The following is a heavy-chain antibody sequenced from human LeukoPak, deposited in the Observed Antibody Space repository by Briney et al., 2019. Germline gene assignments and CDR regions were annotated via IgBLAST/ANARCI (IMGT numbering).Heavy chain of an antibody. Sequence: PSGTLSLTCTVSGGSISSSSYWWGWIRQPPGKGPEWIGTIYYGGSTYYDPSLESRVTISVDTSKNQFSLNLSSVTAADTAVYYCARHARGTNRCYWFDPWGQGTLVTVSS. D-gene: IGHD2-8*01. CDR1: GGSISSSSYW. V-gene: IGHV4-39*01. CDR2: IYYGGST. CDR3: ARHARGTNRCYWFDP. J-gene: IGHJ5*02.